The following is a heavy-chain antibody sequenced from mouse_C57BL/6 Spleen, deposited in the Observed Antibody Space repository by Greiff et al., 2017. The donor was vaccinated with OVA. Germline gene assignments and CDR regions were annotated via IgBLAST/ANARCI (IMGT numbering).Heavy chain of an antibody. D-gene: IGHD2-4*01. CDR2: ISNGGGST. V-gene: IGHV5-12*01. Sequence: EVMLVESGGGLVQPGGSLKLSCAASGFTFSDYYMYWVRQTPEKRLEWVAYISNGGGSTYYPDTVKGRFTISRDNAKNTLYLQRSRLKSEDTAMYYGARQIYYDDVFYAMDYWGQGTSVTVSS. J-gene: IGHJ4*01. CDR3: ARQIYYDDVFYAMDY. CDR1: GFTFSDYY.